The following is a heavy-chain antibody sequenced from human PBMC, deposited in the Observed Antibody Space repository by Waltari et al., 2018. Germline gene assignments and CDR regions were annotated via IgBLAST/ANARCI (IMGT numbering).Heavy chain of an antibody. CDR2: IYHSGST. V-gene: IGHV4-38-2*01. J-gene: IGHJ4*02. CDR1: GYSISSGYY. D-gene: IGHD6-19*01. CDR3: ARVAVAYYFDY. Sequence: QVQLQESGPGLVKPSETLSLTCAVSGYSISSGYYWGWIRQPPGKGLEWIGSIYHSGSTYYNPSLTSRVTISVDTSKNQFSLKLSSVTAADTAVYYCARVAVAYYFDYWGQGTLVTVSS.